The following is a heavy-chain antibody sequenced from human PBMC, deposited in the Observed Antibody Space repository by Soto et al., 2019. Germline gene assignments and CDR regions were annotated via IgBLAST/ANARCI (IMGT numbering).Heavy chain of an antibody. CDR1: GYTFNTYY. J-gene: IGHJ4*02. D-gene: IGHD2-21*02. CDR2: IHPSGGGT. V-gene: IGHV1-46*02. CDR3: ARGGHIAVVTASFDT. Sequence: QVQLVQSGAEVRKPGASVKVSCKPSGYTFNTYYLHWLRQAPGQALEWMGVIHPSGGGTTYAQKFLGRVTVTRDTSTTTVFMELSSLISDDTAVYYCARGGHIAVVTASFDTWGQGTLVTVSS.